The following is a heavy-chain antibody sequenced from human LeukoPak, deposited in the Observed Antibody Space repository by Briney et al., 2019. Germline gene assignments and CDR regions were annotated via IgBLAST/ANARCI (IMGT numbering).Heavy chain of an antibody. Sequence: ASVKVSCKVSGYTFTDNYIHWVRQAPGQGLEWMGWINPNSGGTNYAQRFQGRVTVTGDTSISTAYIELSRLTSDDTAVYYCARVRSYYYGMDVWGQGTTVPVSS. CDR2: INPNSGGT. J-gene: IGHJ6*02. CDR1: GYTFTDNY. V-gene: IGHV1-2*02. D-gene: IGHD4-23*01. CDR3: ARVRSYYYGMDV.